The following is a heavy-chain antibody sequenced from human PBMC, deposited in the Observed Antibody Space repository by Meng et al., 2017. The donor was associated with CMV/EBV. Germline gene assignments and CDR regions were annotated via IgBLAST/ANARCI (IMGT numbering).Heavy chain of an antibody. D-gene: IGHD3-3*01. Sequence: SETLSLTCAVYGGSFSGYYWSWIRQPPGKGLEWIGEINHSGSTNYNPSLKSRVTISVDTSKNQFSLKLSSVTAAETAVYYCARANLYYDFWSGKRLYYYGMDVWGQGTTVTVSS. CDR2: INHSGST. J-gene: IGHJ6*02. V-gene: IGHV4-34*01. CDR1: GGSFSGYY. CDR3: ARANLYYDFWSGKRLYYYGMDV.